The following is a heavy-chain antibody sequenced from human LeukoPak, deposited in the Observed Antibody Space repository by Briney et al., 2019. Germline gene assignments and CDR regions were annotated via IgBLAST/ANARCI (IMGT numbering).Heavy chain of an antibody. J-gene: IGHJ6*02. CDR2: ISYDGSNK. D-gene: IGHD5-18*01. V-gene: IGHV3-30*18. CDR3: AKDRVQLWSLYYYYYGMDV. CDR1: GFTFSSYG. Sequence: GGSLRLSCAASGFTFSSYGMHWVRQAPGKGLEWVAVISYDGSNKYYADSVKGRFTISRDNSKNTLYLQVNSLRAEDTAVYYCAKDRVQLWSLYYYYYGMDVWGQGTTVTVSS.